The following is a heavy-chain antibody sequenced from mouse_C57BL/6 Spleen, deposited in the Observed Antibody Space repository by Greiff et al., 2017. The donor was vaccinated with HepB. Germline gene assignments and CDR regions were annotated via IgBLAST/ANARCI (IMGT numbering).Heavy chain of an antibody. J-gene: IGHJ4*01. Sequence: QVQLKESGAELVRPGSSVKLSCKASGYTFTSYWMHWVKQRPIQGLEWIGNIDPSDSETHYNQKFKDKATLTVDKSSSTAYMQLSSLTSEDSAVYYCARGRMDYWGQGTSVTVSS. V-gene: IGHV1-52*01. CDR3: ARGRMDY. CDR2: IDPSDSET. CDR1: GYTFTSYW.